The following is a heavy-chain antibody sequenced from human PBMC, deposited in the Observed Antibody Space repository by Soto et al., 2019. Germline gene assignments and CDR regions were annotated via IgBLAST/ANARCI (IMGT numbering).Heavy chain of an antibody. Sequence: EVQLVESGGDLVQPGRSLRLSCAASGFTFDDYPMHWVRQGPGKGLEWVSGISWNSENIGYADSVKGRFTIPRDNAKKSLCLQMSGLRAEDTALYFCVKDGLTAIFGLAYDGVNVWCRGTMVTVSS. V-gene: IGHV3-9*01. CDR1: GFTFDDYP. CDR2: ISWNSENI. CDR3: VKDGLTAIFGLAYDGVNV. D-gene: IGHD3-3*01. J-gene: IGHJ3*01.